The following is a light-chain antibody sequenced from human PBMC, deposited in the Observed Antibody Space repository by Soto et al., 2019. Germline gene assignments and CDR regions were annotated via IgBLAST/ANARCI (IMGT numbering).Light chain of an antibody. Sequence: QSALTQPPSASGSPGQSVTISCTGTSSDVGGYDYVSWYQQHPGKAPKLMIFEVNKRPSGVPDRFSGSKSGNTASLTVSGLQADDEGDYHCSSYAGSDNVIFGGGTQLTVL. V-gene: IGLV2-8*01. J-gene: IGLJ2*01. CDR1: SSDVGGYDY. CDR2: EVN. CDR3: SSYAGSDNVI.